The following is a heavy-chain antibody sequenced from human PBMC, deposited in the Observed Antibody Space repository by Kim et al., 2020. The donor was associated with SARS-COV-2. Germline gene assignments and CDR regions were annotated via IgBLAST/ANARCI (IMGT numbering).Heavy chain of an antibody. CDR1: GFTFSNYG. CDR2: ITGSGDIT. CDR3: ANPRQPDY. D-gene: IGHD6-13*01. J-gene: IGHJ4*02. Sequence: GGSLRLSCVASGFTFSNYGMTWVRQAPGGGLEWVSGITGSGDITADADSVKGRFTISRDNSKNTLYLRMSSLRAEDTAIYYCANPRQPDYWGQGTLVTVSS. V-gene: IGHV3-23*01.